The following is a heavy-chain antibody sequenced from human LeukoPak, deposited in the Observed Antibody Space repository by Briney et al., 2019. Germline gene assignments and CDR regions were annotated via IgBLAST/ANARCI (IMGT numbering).Heavy chain of an antibody. V-gene: IGHV3-33*01. CDR3: AAYCSSTTCYRGADYGMDA. Sequence: PGGSLRLSCAASGFSLSSYGMHWVRQAPGKGLEWVATIWYDGSNEYYADSVKGRFTISRDNSKNTLYLQMNSLRDEDTAVYYCAAYCSSTTCYRGADYGMDAWGQGTTVTVSS. D-gene: IGHD2-2*01. J-gene: IGHJ6*02. CDR2: IWYDGSNE. CDR1: GFSLSSYG.